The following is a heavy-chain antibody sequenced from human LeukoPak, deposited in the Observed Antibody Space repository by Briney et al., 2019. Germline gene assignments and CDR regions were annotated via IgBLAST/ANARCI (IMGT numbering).Heavy chain of an antibody. CDR1: GFTFSSYA. Sequence: GGSLRLSCAASGFTFSSYAMSWVRQAPGKGLEWVSAISGSGGSTYYADSVKGRFTISRDNSKNTVYLQMDSLRAEDTALYYCARDKGKIYFDYWGQGTPVTVSS. J-gene: IGHJ4*02. CDR2: ISGSGGST. D-gene: IGHD4-23*01. V-gene: IGHV3-23*01. CDR3: ARDKGKIYFDY.